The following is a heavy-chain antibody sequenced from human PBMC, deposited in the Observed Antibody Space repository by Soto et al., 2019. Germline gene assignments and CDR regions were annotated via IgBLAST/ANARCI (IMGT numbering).Heavy chain of an antibody. CDR2: ISSGRSYI. CDR1: GFTFSTYT. CDR3: ARVINQQLVGTGDY. J-gene: IGHJ4*02. V-gene: IGHV3-21*02. D-gene: IGHD6-13*01. Sequence: EVQLVESGGGLVKPGGSLRLSCAASGFTFSTYTMKWVRQAPGKGLEWVSCISSGRSYIYFADSVRGRFTISRDNAKNSLFLQMNSLRAEDTAVYYCARVINQQLVGTGDYWGQGTLVTVSS.